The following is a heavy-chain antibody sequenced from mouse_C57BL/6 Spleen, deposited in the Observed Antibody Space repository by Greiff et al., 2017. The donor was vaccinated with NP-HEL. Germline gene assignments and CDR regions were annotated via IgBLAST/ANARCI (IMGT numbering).Heavy chain of an antibody. D-gene: IGHD2-3*01. Sequence: EVHLVESGPGLVKPSQSLSLTCSVTGYSITSGYYWNWIRQFPGNKLEWMGYISYDGSNNYNPSLKNRISITRDTSKNQFFLKLNSVTTEDTATYYCARDGYSHFDYWGQGTTLTVSS. CDR2: ISYDGSN. CDR3: ARDGYSHFDY. V-gene: IGHV3-6*01. CDR1: GYSITSGYY. J-gene: IGHJ2*01.